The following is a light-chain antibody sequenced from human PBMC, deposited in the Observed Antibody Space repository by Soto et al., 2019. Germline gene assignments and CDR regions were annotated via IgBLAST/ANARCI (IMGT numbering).Light chain of an antibody. J-gene: IGKJ4*01. Sequence: IALTQSPGTLSLSPGERATLSCRASQTVSSSYLAWYQQKPGQAPRLLIYGASSRATGIPDRFSGSGSGTDFTLTISRLEPEDFAVYYCQQYGSSLLTFGGGTKVEIK. V-gene: IGKV3-20*01. CDR2: GAS. CDR3: QQYGSSLLT. CDR1: QTVSSSY.